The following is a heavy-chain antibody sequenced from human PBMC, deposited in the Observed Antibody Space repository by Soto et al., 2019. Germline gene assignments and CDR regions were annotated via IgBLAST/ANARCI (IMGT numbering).Heavy chain of an antibody. Sequence: EVQLLESGGGLVQPGGSLRLSCAASGFTFSSYAMSWVRQAPGKGLEWVSAISGSGGSTYYADSVKGRFTISRDNSKNTLYVQMNSLRAEDTAVYYCARPKWVGADHFDYWGQGTLVTVSS. J-gene: IGHJ4*02. CDR3: ARPKWVGADHFDY. D-gene: IGHD1-26*01. CDR1: GFTFSSYA. CDR2: ISGSGGST. V-gene: IGHV3-23*01.